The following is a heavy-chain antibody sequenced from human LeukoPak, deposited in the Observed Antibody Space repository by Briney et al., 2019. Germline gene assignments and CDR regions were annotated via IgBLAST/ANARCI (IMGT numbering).Heavy chain of an antibody. Sequence: GGSLRLSCAASGFTFSSYAMSWVRQAPGKGLEWVSAISGSGGSTYYADSVKGRFTISRDNSKNTLYLQMNSLRAEDTAVYYCARDRAGRYCSSTSCHYFDYWGQGTLVTVSS. J-gene: IGHJ4*02. CDR2: ISGSGGST. CDR1: GFTFSSYA. CDR3: ARDRAGRYCSSTSCHYFDY. D-gene: IGHD2-2*01. V-gene: IGHV3-23*01.